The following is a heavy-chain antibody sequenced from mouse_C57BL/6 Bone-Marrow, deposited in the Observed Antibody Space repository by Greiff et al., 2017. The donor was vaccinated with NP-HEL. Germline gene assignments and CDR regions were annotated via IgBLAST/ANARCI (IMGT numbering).Heavy chain of an antibody. J-gene: IGHJ3*01. CDR1: GFTFSDYG. Sequence: EVKLMESGGGLVKPGGSLKLSCAASGFTFSDYGMHWVRQAPEKGLEWVAYISRGSSTIYYADTVKGRFTISRDNAKNTLFLQMTSLRSEDTAMYYCARGDAWFAYWGQGTLVTVSA. CDR3: ARGDAWFAY. V-gene: IGHV5-17*01. CDR2: ISRGSSTI.